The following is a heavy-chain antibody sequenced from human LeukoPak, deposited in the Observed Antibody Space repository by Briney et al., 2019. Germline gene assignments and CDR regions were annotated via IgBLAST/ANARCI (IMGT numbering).Heavy chain of an antibody. CDR2: ISAYNGNT. D-gene: IGHD1-7*01. V-gene: IGHV1-18*01. CDR1: GYTFTSYG. Sequence: ASVKVSCKASGYTFTSYGISWVRQAPGQGLEWMGWISAYNGNTNYAQKLQGRVTMTTDTSTSTSYMELRILRSDDTAVYYCARALDLELSYKFDYRGQGTLVTVSS. J-gene: IGHJ4*02. CDR3: ARALDLELSYKFDY.